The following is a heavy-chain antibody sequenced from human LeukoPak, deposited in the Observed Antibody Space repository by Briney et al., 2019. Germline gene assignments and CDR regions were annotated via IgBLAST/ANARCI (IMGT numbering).Heavy chain of an antibody. D-gene: IGHD6-19*01. J-gene: IGHJ4*02. CDR2: ISSGSDTI. CDR1: GFTFSIYS. Sequence: PGGSLRLSCAASGFTFSIYSVNWVRQAPGKGLEWVSYISSGSDTIYYADSVKGRFTISRDNAKNSLYLQMDSLRDEDTAVYYCARDMASSGRIDYWGQGTLVTVS. V-gene: IGHV3-48*02. CDR3: ARDMASSGRIDY.